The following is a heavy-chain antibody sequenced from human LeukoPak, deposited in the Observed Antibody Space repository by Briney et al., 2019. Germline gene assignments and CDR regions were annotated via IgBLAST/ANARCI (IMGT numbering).Heavy chain of an antibody. CDR1: GYTFTSYA. CDR3: ARVLDSSGYYDFDY. CDR2: INAGNGNT. D-gene: IGHD3-22*01. Sequence: GASVKVSCKASGYTFTSYALHWVRQAPGQRLEWMGWINAGNGNTKYSQEFQGRVTITRDTSASTAYMELSSLRSEDMAVYYCARVLDSSGYYDFDYWGQGTLVTVSS. J-gene: IGHJ4*02. V-gene: IGHV1-3*03.